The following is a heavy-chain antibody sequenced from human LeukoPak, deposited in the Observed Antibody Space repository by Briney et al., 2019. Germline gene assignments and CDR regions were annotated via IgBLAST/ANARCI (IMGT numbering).Heavy chain of an antibody. CDR1: GGSISNSGGVY. D-gene: IGHD2-15*01. CDR3: ARISQSSGGFYY. CDR2: IYYRGST. Sequence: SQTLSLTCTVSGGSISNSGGVYWSWIRQHPGDGLEWIGFIYYRGSTYYNPSLKSRVSMSVDTSRSQFSLRLTSVTDEDTAVYYCARISQSSGGFYYWGQGTLVTVSS. J-gene: IGHJ4*02. V-gene: IGHV4-31*02.